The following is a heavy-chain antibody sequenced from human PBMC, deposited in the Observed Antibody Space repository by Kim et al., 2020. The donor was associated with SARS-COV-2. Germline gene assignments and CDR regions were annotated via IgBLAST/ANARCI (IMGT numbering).Heavy chain of an antibody. V-gene: IGHV3-48*03. Sequence: IYYADSVKGRFTVSRDNAKNSLYLQMNSLRAEDMAVYYCARIRASAPGDYWGQGTLVTVSS. D-gene: IGHD2-21*01. CDR3: ARIRASAPGDY. CDR2: I. J-gene: IGHJ4*02.